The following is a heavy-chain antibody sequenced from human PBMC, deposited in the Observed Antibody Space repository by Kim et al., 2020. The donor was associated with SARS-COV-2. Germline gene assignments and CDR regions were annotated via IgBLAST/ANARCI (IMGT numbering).Heavy chain of an antibody. J-gene: IGHJ4*02. CDR2: FDPEDGET. CDR3: ATDRIGSGWSHHSSFGGY. Sequence: ASVKVSCKVSGYTLTELSMHWVRQAPGKGLEWMGGFDPEDGETIYAQKFQGRVTMTEDTSTDTAYMELSSLRSEDTAVYYCATDRIGSGWSHHSSFGGYWGQGTLVTVSS. V-gene: IGHV1-24*01. D-gene: IGHD6-19*01. CDR1: GYTLTELS.